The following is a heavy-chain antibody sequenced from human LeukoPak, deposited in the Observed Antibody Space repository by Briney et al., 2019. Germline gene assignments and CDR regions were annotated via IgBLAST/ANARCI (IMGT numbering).Heavy chain of an antibody. CDR1: GFTFSNAW. D-gene: IGHD5-24*01. J-gene: IGHJ6*02. V-gene: IGHV3-15*01. Sequence: GGSLRLSCAASGFTFSNAWMSWVRQAPGKGLEWVGRIKSKTDGGTTDYAAPVKGRFTISRDDSKNTLYLQMNSLKTEDTAVYYCTTSRDGYKYYYYYGMDVWGQGTTVTVS. CDR3: TTSRDGYKYYYYYGMDV. CDR2: IKSKTDGGTT.